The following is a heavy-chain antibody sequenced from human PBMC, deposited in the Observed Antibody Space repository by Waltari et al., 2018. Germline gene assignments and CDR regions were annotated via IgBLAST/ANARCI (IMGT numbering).Heavy chain of an antibody. Sequence: EVQLVESGGGVIPPGGSLRPSCAAYGFIVCTTYMSWVRQAPGKGLEWVSVIYNDGTKLYADSVKGRFTVSRDNSKNMVHLQMDSLRAEDTAVYYCATDGDGDCSLCLAQWGQGTLVTVSS. V-gene: IGHV3-53*01. J-gene: IGHJ4*02. CDR2: IYNDGTK. CDR1: GFIVCTTY. D-gene: IGHD2-21*02. CDR3: ATDGDGDCSLCLAQ.